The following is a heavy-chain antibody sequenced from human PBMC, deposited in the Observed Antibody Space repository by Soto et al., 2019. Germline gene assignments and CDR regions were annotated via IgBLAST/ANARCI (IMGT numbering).Heavy chain of an antibody. CDR2: IIPIFGTA. Sequence: SVKVSCKASGGTFSSYAISWVRQAPGQGLEWMGGIIPIFGTANYAQKFQGRVTITADESTSTAYMELSSLRSEDTAVYYCARAGSITIFGVAPFDYWGQGTLVTVSS. D-gene: IGHD3-3*01. CDR3: ARAGSITIFGVAPFDY. V-gene: IGHV1-69*13. CDR1: GGTFSSYA. J-gene: IGHJ4*02.